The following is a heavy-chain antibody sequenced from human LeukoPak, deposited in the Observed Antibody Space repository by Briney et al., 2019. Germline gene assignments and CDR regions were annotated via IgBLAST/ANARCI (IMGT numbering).Heavy chain of an antibody. D-gene: IGHD5-12*01. CDR2: ISAYNGNT. CDR1: GYTFTSYD. Sequence: ASVKVSCKASGYTFTSYDISWVRQAPGQGLERMGWISAYNGNTNYAQKLQGRVTMTTDTSTSTAYMELRSLRSDDTAVYYCARDHSGGYDYDWFDPWGQGTLVTVSS. J-gene: IGHJ5*02. CDR3: ARDHSGGYDYDWFDP. V-gene: IGHV1-18*01.